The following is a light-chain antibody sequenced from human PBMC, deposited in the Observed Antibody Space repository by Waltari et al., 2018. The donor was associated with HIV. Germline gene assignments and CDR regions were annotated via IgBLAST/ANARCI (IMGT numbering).Light chain of an antibody. J-gene: IGKJ2*03. V-gene: IGKV1-9*01. CDR2: AAS. Sequence: DIKLTQSPPFLSASVGDRITITCRASQGISSYLTWYQQQPGTAPQLLIYAASTLQSGVPSRFSGSISGTEFTLTISSLQPEDFGTYYCQQLYTYPYSFGQGTKLEI. CDR1: QGISSY. CDR3: QQLYTYPYS.